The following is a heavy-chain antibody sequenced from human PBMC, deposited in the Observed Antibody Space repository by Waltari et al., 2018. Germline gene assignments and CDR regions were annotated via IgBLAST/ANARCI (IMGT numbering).Heavy chain of an antibody. Sequence: EVRLVETGGACIHPGGSLRLSCAASDFFVRNNYMAGVRQAPGKGLDWVSVIYAGGGSDSADSVRGRFTISRDNSKNTLYLEMNALRPDDTAVYYCATLGAYLGAFEVWGRGTMVTVSS. V-gene: IGHV3-53*02. CDR1: DFFVRNNY. CDR3: ATLGAYLGAFEV. CDR2: IYAGGGS. J-gene: IGHJ3*01. D-gene: IGHD3-16*01.